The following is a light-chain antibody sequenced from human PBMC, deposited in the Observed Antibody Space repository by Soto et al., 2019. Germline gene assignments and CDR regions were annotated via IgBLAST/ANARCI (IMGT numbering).Light chain of an antibody. CDR2: AAS. V-gene: IGKV1-12*01. CDR3: QQANSFPWT. CDR1: QTISTW. Sequence: DIQVTQSPPTLSASVGDRVTITCRASQTISTWMAWYQQKPGKAPKLLIYAASSLQSGVPSRFSGSGSGTDFTLTISGLQPEDLATYYCQQANSFPWTFGQGTKVDIK. J-gene: IGKJ1*01.